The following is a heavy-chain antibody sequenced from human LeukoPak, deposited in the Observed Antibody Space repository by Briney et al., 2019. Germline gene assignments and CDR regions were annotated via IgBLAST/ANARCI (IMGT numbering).Heavy chain of an antibody. CDR1: GFTFSSYA. J-gene: IGHJ4*02. V-gene: IGHV3-30*01. CDR3: ARDRNHYGGNCLDY. Sequence: PGRSLRLSCAASGFTFSSYAMHWVRQAPGKGLEWVAVISYDGSNKYYADSVKGRFTISRDNSKNTLYLQMNSLRAEDTAVYYCARDRNHYGGNCLDYWGQGTLVTVSS. D-gene: IGHD4-23*01. CDR2: ISYDGSNK.